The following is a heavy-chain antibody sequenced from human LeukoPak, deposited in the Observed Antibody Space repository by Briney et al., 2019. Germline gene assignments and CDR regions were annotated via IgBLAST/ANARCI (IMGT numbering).Heavy chain of an antibody. Sequence: ASVKVSCKASGCTFSSYAISWVRQAPGQGLEWMGRIIPILGIANYAQKFQGRVTITADKSTSTAYMELSSLRSEDTAVYYCARYQPPSPDRFDPWGQGTLVTVSS. D-gene: IGHD2-2*01. V-gene: IGHV1-69*04. CDR2: IIPILGIA. CDR3: ARYQPPSPDRFDP. CDR1: GCTFSSYA. J-gene: IGHJ5*02.